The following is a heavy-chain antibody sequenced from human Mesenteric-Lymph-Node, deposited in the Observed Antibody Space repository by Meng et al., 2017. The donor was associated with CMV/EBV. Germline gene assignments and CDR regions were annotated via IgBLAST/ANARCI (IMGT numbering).Heavy chain of an antibody. V-gene: IGHV1-46*01. CDR3: ARDEGGAAFDY. CDR2: INPNGGRS. CDR1: GYTFTSYY. Sequence: SCEASGYTFTSYYLHWVRQAPGQGLEWVGVINPNGGRSSYAQKFQGRVTMTRDTSASIVYMELRSLRSEDTAVYYCARDEGGAAFDYWGQGTLVTVSS. D-gene: IGHD1-26*01. J-gene: IGHJ4*02.